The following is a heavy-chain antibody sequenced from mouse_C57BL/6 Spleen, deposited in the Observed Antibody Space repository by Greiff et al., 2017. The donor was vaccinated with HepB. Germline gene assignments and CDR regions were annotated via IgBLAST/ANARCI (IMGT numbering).Heavy chain of an antibody. J-gene: IGHJ2*01. CDR1: GYTFTDYE. V-gene: IGHV1-15*01. CDR3: TRRFDY. Sequence: QVQLKDSGAELVRPGASVTLSCKASGYTFTDYEMHWVKQTPVHGLEWIGAIDPETGGTAYNQKFKGKAILTADKSSSTAYMELRSLTSEDSAVYYCTRRFDYWDQSTTLTVSS. CDR2: IDPETGGT.